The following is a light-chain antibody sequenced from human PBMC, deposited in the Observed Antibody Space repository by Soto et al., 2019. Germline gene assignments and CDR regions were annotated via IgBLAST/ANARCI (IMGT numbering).Light chain of an antibody. CDR3: QQYAGSPT. J-gene: IGKJ5*01. V-gene: IGKV3-20*01. CDR1: QSVASTY. Sequence: EIVLTQSPGTLSLSPGERATLSCWASQSVASTYLGWYQQKPGQAPRLLIYGASSTATGIPDRFSGSGCGTDFTLTISRLEPEDVALYYCQQYAGSPTFGQGTRLEIK. CDR2: GAS.